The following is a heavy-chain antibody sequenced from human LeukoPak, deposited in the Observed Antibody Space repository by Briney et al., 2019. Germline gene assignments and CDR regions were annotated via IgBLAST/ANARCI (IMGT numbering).Heavy chain of an antibody. CDR1: GGSISSGDYY. V-gene: IGHV4-30-4*08. J-gene: IGHJ4*02. CDR3: ARRIVEQQLVLDY. D-gene: IGHD6-13*01. Sequence: MTSQTLSLTCTVSGGSISSGDYYWSWLRQPPGKGLEWIGYIYYSGSTYYNPSLKSRVTISVDTSKNQFSLKLSPVTAADTAVYYCARRIVEQQLVLDYWGQGTLVTVSS. CDR2: IYYSGST.